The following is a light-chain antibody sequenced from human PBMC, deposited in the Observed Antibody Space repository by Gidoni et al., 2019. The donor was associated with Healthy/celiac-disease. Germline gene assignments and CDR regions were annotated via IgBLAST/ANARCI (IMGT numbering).Light chain of an antibody. CDR3: QQYYSTPWT. J-gene: IGKJ1*01. CDR2: WAS. Sequence: EIVMTQSPDPLAVSLGERATINRKSSQSVLYSSNRKNYLAWYQQKTGQPPKLLIYWASTRESGVPDRLSGSGSGTDFTLTISSLQAEDGAVYYCQQYYSTPWTFGQGTKVEIK. V-gene: IGKV4-1*01. CDR1: QSVLYSSNRKNY.